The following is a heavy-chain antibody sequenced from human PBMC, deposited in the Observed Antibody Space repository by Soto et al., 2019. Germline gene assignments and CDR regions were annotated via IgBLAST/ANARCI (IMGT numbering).Heavy chain of an antibody. CDR3: ARASYYSDSFGYFLDS. V-gene: IGHV4-59*01. J-gene: IGHJ4*02. D-gene: IGHD3-22*01. CDR2: IYYSGST. CDR1: GGSISPYY. Sequence: SETLSLTCTVSGGSISPYYWSWIRQTPGKGLEWIAYIYYSGSTNYNPPLKSRVTISVDTSKNQCSLKLSSVTAADTAVYYCARASYYSDSFGYFLDSWGQGTLVTVSS.